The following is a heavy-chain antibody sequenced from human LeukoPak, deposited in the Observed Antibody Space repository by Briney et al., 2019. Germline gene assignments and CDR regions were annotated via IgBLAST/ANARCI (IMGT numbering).Heavy chain of an antibody. D-gene: IGHD2/OR15-2a*01. J-gene: IGHJ4*02. CDR1: GYSISSSSYY. V-gene: IGHV4-39*07. CDR2: IYYSGST. Sequence: SETLSLTCTVSGYSISSSSYYWGWIRQPPGKGLEWIGSIYYSGSTYYNPSLKSRVTISVDTSKNQFSLKLSSVTAADTAVYYCARSEVWNRVVYWGQGTLVTVSS. CDR3: ARSEVWNRVVY.